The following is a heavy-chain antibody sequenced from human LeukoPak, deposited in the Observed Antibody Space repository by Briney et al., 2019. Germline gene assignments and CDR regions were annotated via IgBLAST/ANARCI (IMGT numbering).Heavy chain of an antibody. J-gene: IGHJ5*02. CDR3: AREPSLIGGGFDP. CDR2: IYTSGRT. Sequence: SETLTLTCTVSGGSISYYYWNWIRQPAGKGLEWIGRIYTSGRTYYNPSLKSRVSMSVDTSKNQFSLKLSSVTAADSAVYYCAREPSLIGGGFDPWGQGTLVTVSS. CDR1: GGSISYYY. D-gene: IGHD1-26*01. V-gene: IGHV4-4*07.